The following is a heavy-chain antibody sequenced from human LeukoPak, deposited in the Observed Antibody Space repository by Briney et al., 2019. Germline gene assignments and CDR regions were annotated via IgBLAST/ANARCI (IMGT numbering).Heavy chain of an antibody. CDR1: GFTFSDYY. V-gene: IGHV3-11*06. J-gene: IGHJ4*02. CDR3: ARDLPHRGSCFDY. Sequence: KPGGSLRLSCAASGFTFSDYYMSWIRQAPGKGLEWVSYISSSSSYTNYADSVKGRFTISRDNAKNSLYLQMNSLRAEDTAVYYCARDLPHRGSCFDYWGQGTLVTVSS. D-gene: IGHD2-15*01. CDR2: ISSSSSYT.